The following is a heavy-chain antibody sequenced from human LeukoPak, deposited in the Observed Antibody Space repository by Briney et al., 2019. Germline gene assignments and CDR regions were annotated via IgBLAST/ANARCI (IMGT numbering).Heavy chain of an antibody. J-gene: IGHJ4*02. D-gene: IGHD6-19*01. Sequence: SVKVSCKASGGTFSSYAISWVRQAPGQGLEWMGRIIPILGIANYAQKFQGRVTITADKSTSTAYMELSSLRSEDTAVYHCARDPGSHNSSGWYDYWGQGTLVTVSS. V-gene: IGHV1-69*04. CDR1: GGTFSSYA. CDR3: ARDPGSHNSSGWYDY. CDR2: IIPILGIA.